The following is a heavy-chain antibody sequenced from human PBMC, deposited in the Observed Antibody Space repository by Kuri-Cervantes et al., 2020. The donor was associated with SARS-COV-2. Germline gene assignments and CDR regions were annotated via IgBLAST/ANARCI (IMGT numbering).Heavy chain of an antibody. V-gene: IGHV4-30-4*08. CDR1: GGSISSGEYY. CDR2: IYYSGSS. J-gene: IGHJ6*03. CDR3: ARTLASITGTYMDV. Sequence: SETLSLTCTVSGGSISSGEYYWSWIRQPSGKGLEWIGYIYYSGSSYYNPSLKSPVTISVDTSKNQFSLKLSSVTAADTAVYYCARTLASITGTYMDVWGKGTTVTVSS. D-gene: IGHD1-7*01.